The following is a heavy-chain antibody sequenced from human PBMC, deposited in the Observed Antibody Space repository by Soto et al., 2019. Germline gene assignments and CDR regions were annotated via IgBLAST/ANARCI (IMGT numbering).Heavy chain of an antibody. CDR1: GFTFSSYW. V-gene: IGHV3-7*01. D-gene: IGHD3-10*01. CDR2: IKQDGSEK. CDR3: ARETVLLWFGELLWWYFDY. Sequence: GGSLRLSCAASGFTFSSYWMSWVRQAPGKGLEWVANIKQDGSEKYYVDSVKGRFTISRDNAKNSLYLQMNSLRAEDTAVYYCARETVLLWFGELLWWYFDYWGQGTLVTVSS. J-gene: IGHJ4*02.